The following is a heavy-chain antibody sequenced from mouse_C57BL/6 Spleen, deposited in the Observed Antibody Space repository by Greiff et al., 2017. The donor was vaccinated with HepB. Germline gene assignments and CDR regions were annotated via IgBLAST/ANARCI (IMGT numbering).Heavy chain of an antibody. Sequence: EVQLQQSGAELVRPGASVKLSCTASGFNIKDDYMHWVKQRPEQGLEWIGWIDPEIGDTEYASKFQGKATITADTSSNTAYLQLSSLTSEDTAVYYCTTDGSSPWFAYWGQGTLVTVSA. V-gene: IGHV14-4*01. CDR3: TTDGSSPWFAY. CDR2: IDPEIGDT. J-gene: IGHJ3*01. CDR1: GFNIKDDY. D-gene: IGHD1-1*01.